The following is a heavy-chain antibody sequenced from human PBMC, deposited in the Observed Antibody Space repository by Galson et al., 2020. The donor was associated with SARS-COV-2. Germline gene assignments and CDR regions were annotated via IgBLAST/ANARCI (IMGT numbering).Heavy chain of an antibody. J-gene: IGHJ4*02. Sequence: AGSLRLSCPASRFTFSSYTINCVRQAPVKGLELVAYIRSSSGTIYHADSVKGRFTISRDNAKNSLYLQLNSLRVAVPAVYYCARERVEYWGQGTLVVVSS. CDR3: ARERVEY. V-gene: IGHV3-48*04. CDR1: RFTFSSYT. CDR2: IRSSSGTI.